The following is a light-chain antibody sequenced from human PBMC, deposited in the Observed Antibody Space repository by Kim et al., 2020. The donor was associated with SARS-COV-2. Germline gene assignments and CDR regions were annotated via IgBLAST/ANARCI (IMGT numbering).Light chain of an antibody. CDR1: HGIRND. J-gene: IGKJ1*01. V-gene: IGKV1-6*01. Sequence: ASMGDRVTSTGRASHGIRNDLGWYRQKPGKAPELLIYAASHLQSGVPSMFSGSGSGTNFTLTISSLQPEDFATYFCLQEYSYPRTFGQGTKVDIK. CDR2: AAS. CDR3: LQEYSYPRT.